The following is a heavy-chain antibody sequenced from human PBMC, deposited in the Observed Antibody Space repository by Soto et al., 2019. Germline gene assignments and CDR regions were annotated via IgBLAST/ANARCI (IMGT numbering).Heavy chain of an antibody. D-gene: IGHD1-26*01. CDR1: GGSFSCYY. Sequence: PSETLSLTCAVDGGSFSCYYWSWIRQPPGKGLEWIGEINHSGSTNYNPSLKSRVTISVDTSKNQFSLKLSSVTAADTAVYYCARGTNLVGATIIDAFDIWGQGTMVTVSS. CDR2: INHSGST. CDR3: ARGTNLVGATIIDAFDI. J-gene: IGHJ3*02. V-gene: IGHV4-34*01.